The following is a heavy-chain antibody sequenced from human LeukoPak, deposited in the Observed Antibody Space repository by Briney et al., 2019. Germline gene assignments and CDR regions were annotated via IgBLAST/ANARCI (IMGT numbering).Heavy chain of an antibody. D-gene: IGHD3-10*01. J-gene: IGHJ6*03. V-gene: IGHV3-48*03. CDR1: GFIFSSYD. CDR2: ISSSGSTI. Sequence: GGSLRLSCAASGFIFSSYDMNWVRQAPGKGLEWVSYISSSGSTIFYADSVKGRFTVSRDNAKNSLYLQMRSLRADDTAVYYCARDQYGSGDGYYMDVWGKGTTVTISS. CDR3: ARDQYGSGDGYYMDV.